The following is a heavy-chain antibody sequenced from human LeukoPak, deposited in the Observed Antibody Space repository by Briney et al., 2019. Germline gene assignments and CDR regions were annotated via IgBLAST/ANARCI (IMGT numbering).Heavy chain of an antibody. CDR3: ARARTLVATAGARLDI. J-gene: IGHJ3*02. D-gene: IGHD5-12*01. Sequence: PGGSLRLSCVVSGFTFSNYGIHWVRQAPGKGLEWVAFISYDGDNKYYADSVKGRFTISRDNSKNTLYLQMNSLRAEDTAVYYCARARTLVATAGARLDIWGQGTMVTVSS. V-gene: IGHV3-30-3*01. CDR2: ISYDGDNK. CDR1: GFTFSNYG.